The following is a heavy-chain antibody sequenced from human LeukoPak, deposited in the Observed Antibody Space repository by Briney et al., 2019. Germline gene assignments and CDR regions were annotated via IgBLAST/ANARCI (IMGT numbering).Heavy chain of an antibody. CDR1: GYTFTNYG. J-gene: IGHJ4*02. Sequence: ASVKVSCKTSGYTFTNYGVTWVRQAPGEGLEWMGWISAYNGHTKYAQRLQGRVTITRNTSISTAYMELSSLRSEDTAVYYCARGYYGSGSYYMGYCGQGTLVTVSS. V-gene: IGHV1-18*01. D-gene: IGHD3-10*01. CDR3: ARGYYGSGSYYMGY. CDR2: ISAYNGHT.